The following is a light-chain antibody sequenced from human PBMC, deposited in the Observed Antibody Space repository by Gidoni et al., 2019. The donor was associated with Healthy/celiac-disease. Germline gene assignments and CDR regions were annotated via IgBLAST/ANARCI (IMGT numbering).Light chain of an antibody. CDR2: GAS. V-gene: IGKV3-20*01. J-gene: IGKJ3*01. Sequence: EIVSTQSPGTLSLSPGERATLSCRASQSVSSSYLAWYQQKPGQAPRLRIYGASSRATGIPDRFSGSGSGTDFTLTISRLEPEDFAVYYCQQYGSSFTFGPGTKVDIK. CDR3: QQYGSSFT. CDR1: QSVSSSY.